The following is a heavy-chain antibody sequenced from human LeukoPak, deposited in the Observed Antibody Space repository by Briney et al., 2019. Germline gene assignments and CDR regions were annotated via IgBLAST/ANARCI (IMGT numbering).Heavy chain of an antibody. CDR2: IYHSGST. CDR1: GGSITSGGYS. J-gene: IGHJ4*02. CDR3: ASRTPNGVLS. D-gene: IGHD2-8*01. V-gene: IGHV4-30-2*01. Sequence: SVTLSLTCAVSGGSITSGGYSWSWIRQPPGKGREWIGYIYHSGSTYYNPSLKSRVTISVDRSKNQFSLKLSSVTAADTAVCYCASRTPNGVLSWGQGTLVTVSS.